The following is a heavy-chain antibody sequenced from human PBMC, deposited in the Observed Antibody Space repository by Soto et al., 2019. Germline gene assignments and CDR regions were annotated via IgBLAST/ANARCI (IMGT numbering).Heavy chain of an antibody. CDR2: MFHSGST. Sequence: QVQLQESGPGLVKPSGTLSLTCVVSGASISDSHWWTWVRQPPGMGLEWIGEMFHSGSTNYNPTLKRRVTIPIDNSSDQFSLNLTSATAADTAVYYCAKNNDYAIDVWGQGTTVTVSS. J-gene: IGHJ6*02. CDR3: AKNNDYAIDV. V-gene: IGHV4-4*02. CDR1: GASISDSHW. D-gene: IGHD1-20*01.